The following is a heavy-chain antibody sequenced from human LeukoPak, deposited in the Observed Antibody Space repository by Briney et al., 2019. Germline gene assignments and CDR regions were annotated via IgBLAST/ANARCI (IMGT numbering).Heavy chain of an antibody. CDR1: GYTFTSYG. J-gene: IGHJ4*02. V-gene: IGHV1-18*01. D-gene: IGHD1-26*01. CDR3: ARGSPSIVGATQTDY. Sequence: ASVKVSCKASGYTFTSYGISWVRQAPGQGLEWMGWISAYNGNTNYAQKLQGRVTMTTDTSTSTAYMELRSLRSDDTAVYYCARGSPSIVGATQTDYWGQGTLVTVSS. CDR2: ISAYNGNT.